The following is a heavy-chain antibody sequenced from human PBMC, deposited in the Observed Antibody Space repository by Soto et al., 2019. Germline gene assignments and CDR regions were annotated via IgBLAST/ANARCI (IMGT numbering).Heavy chain of an antibody. J-gene: IGHJ4*02. CDR1: GFTFSTSW. CDR2: ISTDGSIT. D-gene: IGHD3-16*01. CDR3: ARDIGYGGN. Sequence: EVQLVEPGGGLVQPGGSLRLSCTTSGFTFSTSWMHWVRQTPGKGLLWVSHISTDGSITNYADSAKGRFTISRDNAKNTLFLQMNNLRAEDTAVYFCARDIGYGGNWGQGTLVTVSS. V-gene: IGHV3-74*01.